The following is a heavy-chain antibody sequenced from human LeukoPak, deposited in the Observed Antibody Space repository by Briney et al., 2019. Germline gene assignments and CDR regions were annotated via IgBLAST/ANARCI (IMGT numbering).Heavy chain of an antibody. CDR3: ATGPNGDYFDY. V-gene: IGHV3-21*01. CDR1: GFTFSSYS. D-gene: IGHD4-17*01. Sequence: SGGSLRLSCAASGFTFSSYSMNWVRQAPGKGLEWVSSISSSSSYIYYADSVKGRFTLSRDNAKNSLYLQMNSLRAEDTAVYYCATGPNGDYFDYWGQGTLVTVSS. J-gene: IGHJ4*02. CDR2: ISSSSSYI.